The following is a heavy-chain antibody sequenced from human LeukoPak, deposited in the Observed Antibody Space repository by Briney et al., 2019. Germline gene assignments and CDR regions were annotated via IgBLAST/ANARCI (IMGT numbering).Heavy chain of an antibody. V-gene: IGHV3-74*01. J-gene: IGHJ4*02. CDR3: AMIKEG. Sequence: GGSLRLSCAASGFTFSNNWMHRVRHAPGKGLVWVSRINSDGRTTTYADSVKGRFTISRDNAKNTLYLQMNSLRAEDTAVYYCAMIKEGWGQGTLVTVSS. D-gene: IGHD3-22*01. CDR2: INSDGRTT. CDR1: GFTFSNNW.